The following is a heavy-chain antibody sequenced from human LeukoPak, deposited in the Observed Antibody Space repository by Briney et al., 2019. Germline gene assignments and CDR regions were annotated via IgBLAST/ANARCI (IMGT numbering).Heavy chain of an antibody. D-gene: IGHD5-24*01. CDR3: AGDRDGYIDY. CDR2: INPNNGGT. V-gene: IGHV1-2*02. Sequence: ASVKVSCKASGYTFSGYYIHWVRQAPGQGLEWMGWINPNNGGTDYAQKSQGRVNMTRDTYISTAYMELTRLRSDDTVVYYCAGDRDGYIDYWGQGTLVTVSS. J-gene: IGHJ4*02. CDR1: GYTFSGYY.